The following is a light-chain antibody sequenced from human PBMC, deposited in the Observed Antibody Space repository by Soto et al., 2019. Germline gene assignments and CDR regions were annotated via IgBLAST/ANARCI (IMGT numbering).Light chain of an antibody. CDR1: QGISNW. V-gene: IGKV1-12*01. CDR2: AAS. J-gene: IGKJ4*01. Sequence: DIQMTQSPSSVSASVGDRVTITCRASQGISNWLAWYQQQPGKAPKLLIYAASSLQSGVPSRFRGGGSGTHFTLIISSLQPEDFATYYCQQTNTFLPLTFGGGTKVEIK. CDR3: QQTNTFLPLT.